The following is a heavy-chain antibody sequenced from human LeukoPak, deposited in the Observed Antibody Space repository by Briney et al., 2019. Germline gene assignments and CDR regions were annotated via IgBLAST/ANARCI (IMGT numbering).Heavy chain of an antibody. CDR3: ARGSRELYYFDY. CDR1: GGSIGTYY. J-gene: IGHJ4*02. V-gene: IGHV4-59*01. CDR2: IYYSEST. D-gene: IGHD1-7*01. Sequence: PSETLSLTCTVSGGSIGTYYWSWIRQPPGKGLEWIGYIYYSESTNYNPSLKSRVTISVDTSKNQFSLKVNSVTAADTAVYYCARGSRELYYFDYWGQGTLVTVSS.